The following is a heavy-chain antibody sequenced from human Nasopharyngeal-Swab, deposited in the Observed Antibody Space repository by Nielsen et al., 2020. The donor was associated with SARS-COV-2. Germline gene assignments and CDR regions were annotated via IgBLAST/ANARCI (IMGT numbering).Heavy chain of an antibody. D-gene: IGHD3-9*01. V-gene: IGHV1-3*01. Sequence: WVRQAPGQRIEWMGWINAGNGNTKYSQKFQGRVTITRDTSASTAYMELSSLRSEDTAVYYCARDGPSQYYDILTGSGRDYYYYYMDVWGKGTTVTVSS. CDR3: ARDGPSQYYDILTGSGRDYYYYYMDV. J-gene: IGHJ6*03. CDR2: INAGNGNT.